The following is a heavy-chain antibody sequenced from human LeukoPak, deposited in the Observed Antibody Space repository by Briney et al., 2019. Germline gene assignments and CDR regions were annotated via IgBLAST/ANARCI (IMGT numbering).Heavy chain of an antibody. CDR1: GFTFSSYS. D-gene: IGHD6-13*01. V-gene: IGHV3-21*01. CDR3: AREAAAAGFDY. CDR2: ISSSSSYI. Sequence: GGSLRLSCAASGFTFSSYSMNWVRQAPGKGLEWVSSISSSSSYIYYADSVKGRFTISRDNAKNSLYLQMNSLRTEDTAVYYCAREAAAAGFDYWGQGTLVTVSS. J-gene: IGHJ4*02.